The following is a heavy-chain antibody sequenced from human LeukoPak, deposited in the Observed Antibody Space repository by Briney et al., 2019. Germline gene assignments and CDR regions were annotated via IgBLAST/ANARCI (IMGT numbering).Heavy chain of an antibody. CDR3: ARGRGIGYSGSWYVG. CDR2: IYYSGST. CDR1: GGSITSSSYY. Sequence: TSDTLSLPCPLSGGSITSSSYYWVWIPEPPGRGLECIGSIYYSGSTYYSPSLKSRVTISVDTSKNQFSLKLSSVTAADTAVYYCARGRGIGYSGSWYVGWGQGTLVTVSS. D-gene: IGHD6-13*01. J-gene: IGHJ4*02. V-gene: IGHV4-39*07.